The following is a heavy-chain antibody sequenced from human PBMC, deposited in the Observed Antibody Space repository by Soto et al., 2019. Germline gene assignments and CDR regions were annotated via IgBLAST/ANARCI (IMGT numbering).Heavy chain of an antibody. CDR1: GYTFTSYY. Sequence: ASLKFSCKASGYTFTSYYIHWVRQAPGQGLEWMGIINPRGGITTCAQKFQGRLTMTGDTFTSTVYMELSSLTSEDTAMYHCASSPAYGSSWYGIPPDLSHGMDVWGQGTTVTVSS. J-gene: IGHJ6*02. V-gene: IGHV1-46*01. CDR3: ASSPAYGSSWYGIPPDLSHGMDV. D-gene: IGHD6-13*01. CDR2: INPRGGIT.